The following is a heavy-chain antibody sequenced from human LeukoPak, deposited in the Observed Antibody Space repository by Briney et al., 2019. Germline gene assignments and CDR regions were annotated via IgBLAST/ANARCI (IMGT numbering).Heavy chain of an antibody. Sequence: SQTLSLTCTVSGGSISSGDYYWSGIRQPAGKGLERIGYIYYSGSTYYNPSLKSRVTISVDTSKNQFSLKLSSVTAADTAVYYCARDSQIGYYDSSGYSWYFDLWGRGTLVTVSS. D-gene: IGHD3-22*01. CDR1: GGSISSGDYY. CDR3: ARDSQIGYYDSSGYSWYFDL. CDR2: IYYSGST. V-gene: IGHV4-30-4*01. J-gene: IGHJ2*01.